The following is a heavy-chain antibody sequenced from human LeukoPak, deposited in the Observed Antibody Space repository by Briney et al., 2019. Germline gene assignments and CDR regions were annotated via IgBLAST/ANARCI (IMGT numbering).Heavy chain of an antibody. CDR2: TYTSGST. J-gene: IGHJ6*03. Sequence: SETLSLTCTVSGGSISSGSYYWSWIRQPAGKGLEWIGRTYTSGSTNYNPSLKSRVTISVDTSKNQFSLKLSSVTAADTAVYYCARAMVRGVKGYYYYYMDVWGKGTTVTVSS. CDR3: ARAMVRGVKGYYYYYMDV. V-gene: IGHV4-61*02. CDR1: GGSISSGSYY. D-gene: IGHD3-10*01.